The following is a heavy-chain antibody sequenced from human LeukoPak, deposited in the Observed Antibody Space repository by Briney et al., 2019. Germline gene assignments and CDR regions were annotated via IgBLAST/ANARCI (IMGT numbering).Heavy chain of an antibody. CDR1: GFTFSSHS. CDR2: ISSSSSYI. Sequence: GGSLRLSRAASGFTFSSHSMNWVRQAPGKGLEWVSSISSSSSYIYYAASVKGRFTISRDNAKNSLYLQMNSLRAEDTAVYYCARDDYGDYGHYFDYWGQRTLVTVSS. V-gene: IGHV3-21*01. D-gene: IGHD4-17*01. CDR3: ARDDYGDYGHYFDY. J-gene: IGHJ4*02.